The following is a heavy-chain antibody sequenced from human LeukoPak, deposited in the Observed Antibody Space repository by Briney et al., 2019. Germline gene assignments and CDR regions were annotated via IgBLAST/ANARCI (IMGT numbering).Heavy chain of an antibody. D-gene: IGHD2-2*01. J-gene: IGHJ6*02. CDR1: GFTFSSYA. Sequence: GGSLRLSCAASGFTFSSYAMSWVRQAPGKGLEWVALISYDGSNEYYADSVRGRFTISRDNSKFTLYMQMNSLRAEDTAVYYCARVRAGYCTSTSCYTGMDVWGQGTTVTVSS. V-gene: IGHV3-30*04. CDR2: ISYDGSNE. CDR3: ARVRAGYCTSTSCYTGMDV.